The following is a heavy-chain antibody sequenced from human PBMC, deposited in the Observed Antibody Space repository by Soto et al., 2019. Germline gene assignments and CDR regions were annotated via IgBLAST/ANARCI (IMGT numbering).Heavy chain of an antibody. CDR2: IYYTGST. J-gene: IGHJ4*02. D-gene: IGHD5-12*01. CDR1: GGSISSYY. Sequence: PSETLSLTCTVSGGSISSYYWSWIRQPPGKGLEWIAYIYYTGSTNYNPSLKSRVTLSADTSKNQFSLKLISVTAADTAKYFCAREGNLGRWLQPLDFWGQGTLVTVSS. V-gene: IGHV4-59*01. CDR3: AREGNLGRWLQPLDF.